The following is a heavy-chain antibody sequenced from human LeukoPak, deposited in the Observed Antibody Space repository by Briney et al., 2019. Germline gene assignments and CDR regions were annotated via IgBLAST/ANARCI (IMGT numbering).Heavy chain of an antibody. CDR3: ACPRGPLRYFDRTYYFDY. D-gene: IGHD3-9*01. V-gene: IGHV1-69*13. CDR2: IIPTFGAA. J-gene: IGHJ4*02. CDR1: GDTFSTYA. Sequence: ASVRVSCKTSGDTFSTYAITWVRQAPGHGLEWMGGIIPTFGAANYAQKFQGRVTITADESTSTAYMELSSLRSEDTAVYYCACPRGPLRYFDRTYYFDYWGQGTLVTVSS.